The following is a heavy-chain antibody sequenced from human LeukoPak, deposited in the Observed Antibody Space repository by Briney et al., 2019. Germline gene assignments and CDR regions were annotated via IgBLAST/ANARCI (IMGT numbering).Heavy chain of an antibody. CDR3: ARGAESVATPYFDS. CDR1: GYTFTVYY. CDR2: INPNSGGT. D-gene: IGHD2-15*01. J-gene: IGHJ4*02. Sequence: ASVKVSCKASGYTFTVYYMHWVRQAPGQGLEGMGWINPNSGGTNYAQKFQGRVTMTRDTSISTAYMELSRLRSDDTAVYYCARGAESVATPYFDSWGQGTLVTVSS. V-gene: IGHV1-2*02.